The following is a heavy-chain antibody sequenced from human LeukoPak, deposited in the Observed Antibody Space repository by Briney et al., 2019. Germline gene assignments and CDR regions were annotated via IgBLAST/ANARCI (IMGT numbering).Heavy chain of an antibody. CDR1: GFAVSSNY. V-gene: IGHV3-53*01. Sequence: GGSLRLSCAASGFAVSSNYISWVRQAPGKGLEWVSIIYSGGNTYYADSVKGRFTISRDNSKNTLYLQMNSLRAEDTAVYYCAKDRGIVLMVYAIRSYFQHWGQGTLVTVSS. D-gene: IGHD2-8*01. J-gene: IGHJ1*01. CDR2: IYSGGNT. CDR3: AKDRGIVLMVYAIRSYFQH.